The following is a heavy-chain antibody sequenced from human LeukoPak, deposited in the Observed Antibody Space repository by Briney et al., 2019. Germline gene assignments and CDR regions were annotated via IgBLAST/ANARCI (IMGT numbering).Heavy chain of an antibody. CDR1: GFTFSRHW. CDR3: ASRGSIDS. Sequence: GGSLRLSCAASGFTFSRHWMTWVRQAPGKGLEWVANIKHDGSEKNYVDSVMGRFTISRDNAKNSLYLQMNSLRAEDTAVYYCASRGSIDSWGQGTLVTVSS. CDR2: IKHDGSEK. V-gene: IGHV3-7*01. J-gene: IGHJ4*02. D-gene: IGHD3-10*01.